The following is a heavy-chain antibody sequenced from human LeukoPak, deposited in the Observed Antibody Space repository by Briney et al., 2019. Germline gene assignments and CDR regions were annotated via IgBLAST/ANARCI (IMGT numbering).Heavy chain of an antibody. D-gene: IGHD2-15*01. J-gene: IGHJ4*02. V-gene: IGHV4-39*07. CDR3: ARGYCSGGSCYSAY. CDR2: IYYSGNT. Sequence: SETLSLTCTVSGGSISSSSYYWGWIRQPPGMGLEWIGSIYYSGNTYYNPSLKSRVTISVDTSKNQFSLKLNSVTAADTAVYYCARGYCSGGSCYSAYWGQGTLVTVSS. CDR1: GGSISSSSYY.